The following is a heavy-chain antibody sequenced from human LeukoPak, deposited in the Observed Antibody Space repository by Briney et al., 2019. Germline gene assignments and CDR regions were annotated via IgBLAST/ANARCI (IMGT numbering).Heavy chain of an antibody. CDR1: GFTFSSST. V-gene: IGHV3-48*03. CDR3: VRRITIVRGVVNRDAFDI. J-gene: IGHJ3*02. Sequence: GGSLRLSCAASGFTFSSSTMNWVRQAPGKGLEWVSYISSSGTTIYYADSVKGRFTISRDNAKNSLYLQMSSLRAEDTAVYYCVRRITIVRGVVNRDAFDIWGPGTMVTVSS. CDR2: ISSSGTTI. D-gene: IGHD3-10*01.